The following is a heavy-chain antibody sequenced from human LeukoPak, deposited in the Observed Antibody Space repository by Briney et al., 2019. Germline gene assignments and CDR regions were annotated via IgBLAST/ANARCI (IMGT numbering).Heavy chain of an antibody. D-gene: IGHD2-8*01. J-gene: IGHJ4*02. CDR3: ARQLGYCTNGVCPYYFDY. Sequence: ASETLSLTCTVSGGSISSYYWSWIRQPPGKGLEWIGYIYYSGSTNYNPSLKSRVTISVDTSKNQFSLKLSSVTAADTAVYYCARQLGYCTNGVCPYYFDYWGQGTLVTVSS. CDR1: GGSISSYY. CDR2: IYYSGST. V-gene: IGHV4-59*08.